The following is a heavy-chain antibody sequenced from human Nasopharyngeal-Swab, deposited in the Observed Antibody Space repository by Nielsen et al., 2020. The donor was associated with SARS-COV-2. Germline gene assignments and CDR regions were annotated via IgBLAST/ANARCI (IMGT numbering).Heavy chain of an antibody. J-gene: IGHJ4*02. CDR3: ARGEVAYYFDS. CDR2: IYYSGST. D-gene: IGHD2-15*01. Sequence: SETLSLTCTVSGGSISTYYWSWIRQPPGKGLEWIGYIYYSGSTNYNPSLKSRVTISVATSKKQFSLKLSSVTAADTAVYYCARGEVAYYFDSWGQGTLVTVSS. V-gene: IGHV4-59*01. CDR1: GGSISTYY.